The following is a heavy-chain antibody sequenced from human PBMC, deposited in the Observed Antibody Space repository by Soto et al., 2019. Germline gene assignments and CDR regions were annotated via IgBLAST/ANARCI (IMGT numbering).Heavy chain of an antibody. D-gene: IGHD3-3*01. CDR3: ARALDFWSAYFDY. V-gene: IGHV3-74*01. CDR2: INTDGSDT. CDR1: GFTFSSDW. Sequence: GGSLRLSCAASGFTFSSDWMHWVRQAPGEGLVWVSRINTDGSDTSYADSVKGRFTISRDNAKNTLYLQMNSLRTEDTAVYYCARALDFWSAYFDYWGQGSLVTVSS. J-gene: IGHJ4*02.